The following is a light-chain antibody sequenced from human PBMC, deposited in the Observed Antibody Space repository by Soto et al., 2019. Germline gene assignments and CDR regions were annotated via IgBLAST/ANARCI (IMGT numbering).Light chain of an antibody. CDR1: QTVSR. CDR3: QQYGRLYP. Sequence: DIVLTQSPGPLSLSPGERATLSCRASQTVSRLAWYKQKPGQPPTLLIYATPGRATGIPDSFSGSGSVTDYTLTITRREPEDVAVYYCQQYGRLYPFGQGTMLEIK. J-gene: IGKJ2*01. V-gene: IGKV3-20*01. CDR2: ATP.